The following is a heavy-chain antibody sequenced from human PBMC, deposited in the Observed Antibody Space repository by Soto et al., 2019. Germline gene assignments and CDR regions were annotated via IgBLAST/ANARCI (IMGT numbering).Heavy chain of an antibody. CDR1: GGTFSSYT. V-gene: IGHV1-69*04. Sequence: ASVKVSCKASGGTFSSYTISWVRQAPGQGLEWMGRIIPILGIANYAQKFQGRVTITADKSTSTAYMELSSLRSEDTAVYYCARDQYYYGSGSYPYYYYGMDVWGQGTTVTVSS. D-gene: IGHD3-10*01. CDR2: IIPILGIA. CDR3: ARDQYYYGSGSYPYYYYGMDV. J-gene: IGHJ6*02.